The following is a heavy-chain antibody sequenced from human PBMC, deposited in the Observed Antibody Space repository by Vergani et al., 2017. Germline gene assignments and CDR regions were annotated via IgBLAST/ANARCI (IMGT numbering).Heavy chain of an antibody. V-gene: IGHV3-15*01. CDR2: IKSKTDGGTT. CDR1: GFTFSNAW. Sequence: EVQLVESGGGLVKPGGSLRLSCAASGFTFSNAWMSWVRQAPGKGLEWVGRIKSKTDGGTTDYAAPVKGRFTISRDDSKNTLYLQMNSLKTEDTAVYYCTTDPPVYYSGGSCYGGYWGQGTLVTVSS. D-gene: IGHD2-15*01. J-gene: IGHJ4*02. CDR3: TTDPPVYYSGGSCYGGY.